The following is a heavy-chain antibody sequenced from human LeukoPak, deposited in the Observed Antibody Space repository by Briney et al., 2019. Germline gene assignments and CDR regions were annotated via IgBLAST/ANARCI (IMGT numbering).Heavy chain of an antibody. V-gene: IGHV3-33*01. CDR3: ARGGGAFDI. J-gene: IGHJ3*02. Sequence: GGSLRLSCAASGFTFSSYGMHWVRQAPGKGLEWVAVIWYDGSNKHSADSVKGRFTISRDNSKNTLYLQMNSLRAEDTAVYYCARGGGAFDIWGQGTMVTVSS. CDR2: IWYDGSNK. CDR1: GFTFSSYG. D-gene: IGHD3-3*01.